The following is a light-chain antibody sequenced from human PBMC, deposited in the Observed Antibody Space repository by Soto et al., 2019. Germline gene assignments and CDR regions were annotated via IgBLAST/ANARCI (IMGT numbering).Light chain of an antibody. CDR2: EVT. CDR3: SSYTSTSTVV. J-gene: IGLJ1*01. V-gene: IGLV2-14*01. Sequence: QSALTQPASVSGSPGQSITISCTGTSSDVGGYNYVSWYQQHPGKAPKLMIYEVTNRPSGVSIRFSGSKSGKTASLIISGLRAEDEVDYYCSSYTSTSTVVFGTGTKLTVL. CDR1: SSDVGGYNY.